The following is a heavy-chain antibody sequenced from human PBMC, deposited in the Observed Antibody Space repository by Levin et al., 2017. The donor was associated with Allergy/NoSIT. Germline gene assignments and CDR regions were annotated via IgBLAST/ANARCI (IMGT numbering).Heavy chain of an antibody. Sequence: GGSLRLSCAASGFTFSSYTMNWVRQAPGKGLEWVSYISSSSSNIYYADSVKGRFTISRDNAKNSLYLQMNSLRDEDTAVYYCAREASSGSYLDYWGQGTLVTVSS. D-gene: IGHD1-26*01. J-gene: IGHJ4*02. V-gene: IGHV3-48*02. CDR3: AREASSGSYLDY. CDR2: ISSSSSNI. CDR1: GFTFSSYT.